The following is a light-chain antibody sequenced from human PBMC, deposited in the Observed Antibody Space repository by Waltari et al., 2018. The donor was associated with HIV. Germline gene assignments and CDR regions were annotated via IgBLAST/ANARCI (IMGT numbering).Light chain of an antibody. J-gene: IGLJ2*01. CDR1: SSDVGGYNY. V-gene: IGLV2-14*01. Sequence: QSALTQPASVSGSPGQSITISCTGTSSDVGGYNYVSWYQQHPGKAPKLMIYEVSTRPSGVSHRFAGSKSGNTASLTISGLQAEDEADYYCSSYTSSSSVVFGGGTKLTVL. CDR3: SSYTSSSSVV. CDR2: EVS.